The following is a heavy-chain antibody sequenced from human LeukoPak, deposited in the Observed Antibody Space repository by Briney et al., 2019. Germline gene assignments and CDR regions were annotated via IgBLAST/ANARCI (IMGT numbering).Heavy chain of an antibody. CDR3: ARDRERGQNWFDH. V-gene: IGHV1-46*01. CDR1: GYTFTSYY. J-gene: IGHJ5*02. Sequence: ASVKVSCKASGYTFTSYYMHWVRQAPGQGREGMGIINPSGGSTSYAQKFQGRVTMTRDTCTSTVYMELSSLRSENTAVSYCARDRERGQNWFDHWGQGTLVTVSS. D-gene: IGHD1-1*01. CDR2: INPSGGST.